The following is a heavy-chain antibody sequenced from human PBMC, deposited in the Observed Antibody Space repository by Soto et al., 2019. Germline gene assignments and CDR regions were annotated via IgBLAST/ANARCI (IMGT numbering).Heavy chain of an antibody. CDR3: ARGKFNHVSNYSYALDV. V-gene: IGHV1-69*01. D-gene: IGHD6-13*01. CDR1: GGTFSSYA. CDR2: FIPMFNRP. J-gene: IGHJ6*02. Sequence: QVQLVQSGAEVKKPGSSVKVSCKASGGTFSSYAISWVRQAPGQGLEWMGGFIPMFNRPHSARKVQGRVTITADESTSTAYMDLSSLRSEDTAVYYCARGKFNHVSNYSYALDVWGQGTTVTVSS.